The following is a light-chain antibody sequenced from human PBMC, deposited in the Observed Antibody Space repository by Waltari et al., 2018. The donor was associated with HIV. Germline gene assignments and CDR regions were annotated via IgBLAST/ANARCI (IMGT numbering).Light chain of an antibody. V-gene: IGLV2-23*01. J-gene: IGLJ2*01. CDR1: SSDVGIYNL. Sequence: QSALTQPASVSGSPGQSITISCTGTSSDVGIYNLVSWYQQYPGKAPKLMIYEGSKRPSGVSNRFSGSKSGNTASLTISGLQTEDEADYYGCSYAGSFVVFGGGTKLTVL. CDR3: CSYAGSFVV. CDR2: EGS.